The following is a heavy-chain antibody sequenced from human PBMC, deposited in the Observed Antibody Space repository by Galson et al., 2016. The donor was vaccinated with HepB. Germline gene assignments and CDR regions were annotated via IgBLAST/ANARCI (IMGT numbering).Heavy chain of an antibody. CDR1: GYTFSNYG. Sequence: SVKVSCKASGYTFSNYGISWLRQAPGQGLEWLGWIIVYDGNTTYARNFQGRLTMTTDTSTSTAYLELRRLRYDDTAIYYCARDYGGTWYDYWGQGTQVTVSS. J-gene: IGHJ4*02. V-gene: IGHV1-18*01. D-gene: IGHD6-13*01. CDR3: ARDYGGTWYDY. CDR2: IIVYDGNT.